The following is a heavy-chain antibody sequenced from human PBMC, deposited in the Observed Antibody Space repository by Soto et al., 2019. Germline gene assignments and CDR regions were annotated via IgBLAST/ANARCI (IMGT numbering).Heavy chain of an antibody. V-gene: IGHV3-9*01. CDR1: GFTFDEHS. D-gene: IGHD1-26*01. J-gene: IGHJ4*02. Sequence: EVRLVESGGGFVQPGRSLRLSCTVSGFTFDEHSMHWVRQAPGKGLEWVSGINYNGGRVAYVDSVRGRFTIARDNANNFLFLQMNSLRPEDTGLYFCSKGRPRYSGLDTDFDAWGQGTPVTVSS. CDR3: SKGRPRYSGLDTDFDA. CDR2: INYNGGRV.